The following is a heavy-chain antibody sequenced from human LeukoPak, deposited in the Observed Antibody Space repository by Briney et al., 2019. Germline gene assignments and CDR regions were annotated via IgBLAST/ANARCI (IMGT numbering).Heavy chain of an antibody. J-gene: IGHJ6*03. CDR1: GGSFSGYY. V-gene: IGHV4-34*01. CDR3: ARAAQSEYSSPSTSVSYYYYYMDV. CDR2: INHSGST. Sequence: SETLSLTCAVYGGSFSGYYWSWIRQPPGKGLEWIGEINHSGSTNYNPSLKSRVTISVDTSKNQFSLKLSSVTAADTAVYYCARAAQSEYSSPSTSVSYYYYYMDVWGKGTTVTVSS. D-gene: IGHD6-6*01.